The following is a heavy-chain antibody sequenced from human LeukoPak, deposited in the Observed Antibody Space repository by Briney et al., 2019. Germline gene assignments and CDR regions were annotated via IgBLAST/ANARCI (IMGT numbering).Heavy chain of an antibody. CDR1: GFTFSSYA. Sequence: GGSLRLSCAASGFTFSSYAMSWVRQAPGKGLEWVSSIKITGDSTYYADSVKGRFTISRDNSKNTLYLQMNSLRAEDTAVYYCARDGGNYYDSSGYYDGYFDYWGQGTLVTVSS. J-gene: IGHJ4*02. CDR3: ARDGGNYYDSSGYYDGYFDY. V-gene: IGHV3-23*01. D-gene: IGHD3-22*01. CDR2: IKITGDST.